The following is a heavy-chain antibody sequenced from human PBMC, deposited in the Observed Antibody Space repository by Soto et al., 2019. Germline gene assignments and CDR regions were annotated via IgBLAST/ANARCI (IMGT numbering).Heavy chain of an antibody. CDR3: AQAVYYSRSYHLVSDY. J-gene: IGHJ4*02. Sequence: EVQLLESGGGLVQPGGSLRLSCAASGFTCTDYAMSWVRQAPGKGLAWVSGISGRDGSTSYADSVRGRFTISSDSSKSALYLQMSSLRCGDTSGSYCAQAVYYSRSYHLVSDYWSQASLVIVSP. CDR1: GFTCTDYA. D-gene: IGHD3-22*01. CDR2: ISGRDGST. V-gene: IGHV3-23*01.